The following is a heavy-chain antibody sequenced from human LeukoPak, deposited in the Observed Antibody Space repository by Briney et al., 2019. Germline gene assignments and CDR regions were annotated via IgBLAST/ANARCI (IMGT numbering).Heavy chain of an antibody. J-gene: IGHJ4*02. Sequence: SETLSLTCTVSGDSISSYYWSWIRQPAGKGLEWIGRIYTSGSTYYNPSLKSRVTMSADTSKNQFSLKLNSVIAADTAVYYCARENSGWYYFDYWGQGTLVTVSS. D-gene: IGHD6-19*01. CDR1: GDSISSYY. CDR2: IYTSGST. V-gene: IGHV4-4*07. CDR3: ARENSGWYYFDY.